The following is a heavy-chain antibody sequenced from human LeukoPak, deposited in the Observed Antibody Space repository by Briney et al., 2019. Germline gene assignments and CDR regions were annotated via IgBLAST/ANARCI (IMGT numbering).Heavy chain of an antibody. CDR2: INSDGSST. Sequence: GGSLRLSCAASGFTFSSYWMHWVRQAPGKGLVWVSRINSDGSSTSYADSVKGRFTISRDNAKNTLYLQMNSLRAEDTALYYCAKDMDYYDSSGYRGAFDIWGQGTMVTVSS. J-gene: IGHJ3*02. D-gene: IGHD3-22*01. CDR1: GFTFSSYW. V-gene: IGHV3-74*01. CDR3: AKDMDYYDSSGYRGAFDI.